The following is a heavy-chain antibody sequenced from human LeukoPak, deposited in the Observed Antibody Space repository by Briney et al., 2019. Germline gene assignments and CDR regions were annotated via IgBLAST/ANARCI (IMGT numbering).Heavy chain of an antibody. CDR3: ARPDAEAGVNWFDP. CDR2: IFYSGTT. J-gene: IGHJ5*02. CDR1: GDSISTTARY. V-gene: IGHV4-39*01. Sequence: SETLTLTCSVAGDSISTTARYWGWIRQPPGRGLEWIGSIFYSGTTYCSPSLKSRVTISVDTSKNQFSVKLSSVTAADTAVYYCARPDAEAGVNWFDPWGQGTLVTVSS.